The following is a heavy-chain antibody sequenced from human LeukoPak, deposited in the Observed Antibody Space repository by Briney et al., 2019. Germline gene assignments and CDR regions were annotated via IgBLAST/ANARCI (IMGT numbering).Heavy chain of an antibody. V-gene: IGHV1-18*01. Sequence: ASVKVSCKASGYTFTSYAMNWVRQAPGQGLEWMGWISAYNGNTNYAQKLQGRVTMTTDTSTSTAYMELRSLRSDDTAVYYCARDRLTNPYYFDYWGQGTLVTVSS. D-gene: IGHD5-12*01. CDR3: ARDRLTNPYYFDY. CDR2: ISAYNGNT. J-gene: IGHJ4*02. CDR1: GYTFTSYA.